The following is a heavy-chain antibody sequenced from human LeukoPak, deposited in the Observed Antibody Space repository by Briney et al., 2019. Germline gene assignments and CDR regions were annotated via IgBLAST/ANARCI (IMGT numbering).Heavy chain of an antibody. CDR2: IYYSGST. CDR3: ASAPRYCSSTSCYEDY. CDR1: GGSISSYY. Sequence: SETLSLTCTVSGGSISSYYWSWIRQPPGKGLEWIGYIYYSGSTNYNPSLKSRVTISVDTSKNQFSLKLSSVTAADTAVYYCASAPRYCSSTSCYEDYWGQGTLVTVSS. D-gene: IGHD2-2*01. V-gene: IGHV4-59*01. J-gene: IGHJ4*02.